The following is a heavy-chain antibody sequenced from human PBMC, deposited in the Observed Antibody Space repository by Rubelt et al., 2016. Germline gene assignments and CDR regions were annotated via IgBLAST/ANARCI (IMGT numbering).Heavy chain of an antibody. D-gene: IGHD3-10*01. CDR3: ASLGGDMVRGVIPTSGWFDP. J-gene: IGHJ5*02. CDR1: GYTFTGYY. CDR2: INPNSGGT. Sequence: GASVKVSCKASGYTFTGYYMHWVRRAPGQGLEWMGRINPNSGGTNYAQKFQGRVTMTRDTSISTAYMGLSRLRSDDTAVYYCASLGGDMVRGVIPTSGWFDPWGQGTLVTVSS. V-gene: IGHV1-2*06.